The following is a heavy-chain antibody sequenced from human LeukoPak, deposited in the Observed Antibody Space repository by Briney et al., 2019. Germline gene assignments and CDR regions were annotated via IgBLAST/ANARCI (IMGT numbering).Heavy chain of an antibody. V-gene: IGHV1-69*01. D-gene: IGHD2-2*01. J-gene: IGHJ4*02. CDR2: IIPIFGTA. CDR1: GGTYSSYA. Sequence: GSSVKVSCKASGGTYSSYAISWVRQAPGQGLEWMGGIIPIFGTANYAQKFQGRVTITADESTSTAYMELSSLRSEDTAVYYCARGCSSTSCYAESFDYCGQGTLITVSS. CDR3: ARGCSSTSCYAESFDY.